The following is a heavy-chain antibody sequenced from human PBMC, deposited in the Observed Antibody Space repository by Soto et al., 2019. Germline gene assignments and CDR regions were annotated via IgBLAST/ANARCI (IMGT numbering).Heavy chain of an antibody. J-gene: IGHJ5*02. Sequence: GGSLRLSCAASEFTFSSYAMHWVRQAPGKGLEWVAVISYDGSNKYYADSVKGRFTISRDNSKNTLYLQMNSLRAEDTAVYYCARDSNWFDPWGQGTLVTVSS. CDR3: ARDSNWFDP. CDR1: EFTFSSYA. V-gene: IGHV3-30-3*01. CDR2: ISYDGSNK.